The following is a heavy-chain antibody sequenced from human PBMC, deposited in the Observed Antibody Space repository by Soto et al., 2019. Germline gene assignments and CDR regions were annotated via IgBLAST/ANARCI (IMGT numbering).Heavy chain of an antibody. D-gene: IGHD1-26*01. V-gene: IGHV1-3*01. CDR2: INAGNGNT. Sequence: QVQLVQSGAEVKKPGASVKVSCKASGYTFTSYAMHWVRQAPGQRLEWMGWINAGNGNTKYSQKFQGRVTITRDTSASRAYMALSSLRSEDTAVYCCARGGSLYWYFDLWGRGTLVTGSS. CDR1: GYTFTSYA. J-gene: IGHJ2*01. CDR3: ARGGSLYWYFDL.